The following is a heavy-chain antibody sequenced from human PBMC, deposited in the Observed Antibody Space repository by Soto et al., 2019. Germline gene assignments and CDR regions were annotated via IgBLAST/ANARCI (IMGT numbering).Heavy chain of an antibody. CDR3: VKLMFDHDSSGFSGDY. CDR2: ISFQGTND. V-gene: IGHV3-30*18. Sequence: QVQLVESGGGVVQPGGSLRLSCAGSGFNFNNYGMYWVRQAPGKGQEWVAFISFQGTNDYYAEAVKGRFTISKDYSKKTLFLQMTSLRADDTAMYYCVKLMFDHDSSGFSGDYWGQGTLVTVS. J-gene: IGHJ4*02. CDR1: GFNFNNYG. D-gene: IGHD3-22*01.